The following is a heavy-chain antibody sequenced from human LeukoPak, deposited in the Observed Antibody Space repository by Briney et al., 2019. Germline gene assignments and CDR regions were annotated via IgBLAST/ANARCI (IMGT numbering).Heavy chain of an antibody. CDR2: IRYDGNNK. Sequence: GGSLRLSCATSGFTFSSFGMHWVRQAPGKGLEWVAFIRYDGNNKYYADSVKGRFTVPRDNSKNTLYLQMNSLRPEDTAVYYCAKILSGSYSAFDYWGQGTLVTVSS. J-gene: IGHJ4*02. CDR3: AKILSGSYSAFDY. V-gene: IGHV3-30*02. D-gene: IGHD3-10*01. CDR1: GFTFSSFG.